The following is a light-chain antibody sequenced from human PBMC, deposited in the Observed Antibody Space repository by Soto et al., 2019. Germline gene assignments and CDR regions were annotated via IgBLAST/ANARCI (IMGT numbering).Light chain of an antibody. Sequence: EVVLTQSPATLSLSPGERATLSCRASQSVSTYLAWYQHKPGQAPRLLIYDASNRATGIPARFSGSGSGTDFTLTISSLEPEDFALYYCQQRNKFTFGPGTRVDLK. CDR2: DAS. J-gene: IGKJ3*01. CDR3: QQRNKFT. V-gene: IGKV3-11*01. CDR1: QSVSTY.